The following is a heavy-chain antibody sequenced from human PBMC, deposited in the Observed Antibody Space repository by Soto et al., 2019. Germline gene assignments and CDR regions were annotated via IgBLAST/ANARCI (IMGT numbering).Heavy chain of an antibody. Sequence: QVQLQQWGAGLLKPSETLSLTCAVYGGSFSGYYWSWIRQPPGKGLEWIGEINHSGSTNYNPSLKSRVTISVDTSKNQFSLKLSSVTAADTAVYYCARASGSYSALIDYWGQGTLVTVSS. CDR1: GGSFSGYY. V-gene: IGHV4-34*01. J-gene: IGHJ4*02. CDR2: INHSGST. D-gene: IGHD3-10*01. CDR3: ARASGSYSALIDY.